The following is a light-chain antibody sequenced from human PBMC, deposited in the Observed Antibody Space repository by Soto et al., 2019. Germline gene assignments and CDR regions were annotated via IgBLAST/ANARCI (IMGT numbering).Light chain of an antibody. V-gene: IGKV3-15*01. CDR1: QGVTTN. J-gene: IGKJ5*01. Sequence: EIVMTQSPAALSVSPGERATHSCRAGQGVTTNFAWYQQKSGQSPRLLIYDVSIRATGVPARFSGTGSETDFTLTISGLQSEDSAVYFCQQYNNWPFSFGQGTRLEI. CDR2: DVS. CDR3: QQYNNWPFS.